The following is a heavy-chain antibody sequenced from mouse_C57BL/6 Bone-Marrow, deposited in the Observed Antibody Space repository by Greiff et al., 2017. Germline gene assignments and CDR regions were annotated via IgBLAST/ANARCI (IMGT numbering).Heavy chain of an antibody. D-gene: IGHD1-1*01. V-gene: IGHV1-22*01. CDR1: GYTFTDYN. CDR3: ARRGYGWYFDV. J-gene: IGHJ1*03. Sequence: EVMLVESGPELVKPGASVKMSCKASGYTFTDYNMHWVKQSHGKSLEWIGYINPNNGGTSYNQKFKGKATLTVNKSSSTAYMELRSLTSEDSAVYYCARRGYGWYFDVWGTGTTVTVSS. CDR2: INPNNGGT.